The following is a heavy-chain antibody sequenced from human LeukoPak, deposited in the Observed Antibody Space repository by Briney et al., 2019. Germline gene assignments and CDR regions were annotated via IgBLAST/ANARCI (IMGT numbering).Heavy chain of an antibody. CDR1: GFTFSSYS. CDR2: ISSSSSHI. D-gene: IGHD2-2*01. V-gene: IGHV3-21*04. Sequence: GGSLRLSCAASGFTFSSYSMNWVRQAPGKGLEWVSSISSSSSHIYYADSVKGRFTISRDNAKNSLYLQMNSLRAEDTALYYCARGASSIPRYFDYWGQGTLVTVSS. CDR3: ARGASSIPRYFDY. J-gene: IGHJ4*02.